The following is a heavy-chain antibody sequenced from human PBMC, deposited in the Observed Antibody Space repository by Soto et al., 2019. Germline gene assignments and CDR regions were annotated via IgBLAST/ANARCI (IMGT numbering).Heavy chain of an antibody. CDR2: IIPILGIA. J-gene: IGHJ4*02. V-gene: IGHV1-69*02. Sequence: SVKVSCKASGGTFSSYTISWVRQAPGQGLEWMGRIIPILGIANYAQKFQGRVTITADKSTSTAYMELSSLRSEDTAVYYCSLSYDILTGDLDYWGQGTLVTVSS. CDR3: SLSYDILTGDLDY. CDR1: GGTFSSYT. D-gene: IGHD3-9*01.